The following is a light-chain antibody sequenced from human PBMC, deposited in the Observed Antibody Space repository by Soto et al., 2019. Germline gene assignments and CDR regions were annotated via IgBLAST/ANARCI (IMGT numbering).Light chain of an antibody. CDR1: SSNIGGNS. CDR2: XXX. V-gene: IGLV1-51*01. CDR3: GSWDSSLSAYV. Sequence: QSVLTQPPSVSAAPGQKVTISCSGSSSNIGGNSVSWYQQXPGTAPXXIIXXXXXXTSGIPDTFSGSKSGTSATLGITGFQTGDEADYYCGSWDSSLSAYVFGTGTRSP. J-gene: IGLJ1*01.